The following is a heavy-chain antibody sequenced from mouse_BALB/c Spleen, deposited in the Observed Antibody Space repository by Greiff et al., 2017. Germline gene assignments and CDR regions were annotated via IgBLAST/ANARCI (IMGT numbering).Heavy chain of an antibody. Sequence: EVKLEESGGGLVQPGGSLRLSCATSGFTFTDYYMSWVRQPPGKALEWLGFIRNKANGYTTEYSASVKGRFTISRDNSQSILYLQMNTLRAEDSATYYCARENWSAYYFDYWGQGTTLTVSS. CDR1: GFTFTDYY. CDR3: ARENWSAYYFDY. CDR2: IRNKANGYTT. D-gene: IGHD4-1*01. V-gene: IGHV7-3*02. J-gene: IGHJ2*01.